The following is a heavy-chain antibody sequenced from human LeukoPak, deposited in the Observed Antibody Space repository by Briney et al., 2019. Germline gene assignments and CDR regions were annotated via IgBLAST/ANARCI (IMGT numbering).Heavy chain of an antibody. Sequence: GGSLRLSCAASGFTFSSYAMTRVRQAPGKGLEWVSTISASDGSTHYVDSVKGRFTISRDNSKNTLYLQMNSLRAEDTAVYYCAKDLGGSPSRGYHYYGMDVWGQGTTVTVSS. D-gene: IGHD3-10*01. J-gene: IGHJ6*02. CDR1: GFTFSSYA. CDR3: AKDLGGSPSRGYHYYGMDV. CDR2: ISASDGST. V-gene: IGHV3-23*01.